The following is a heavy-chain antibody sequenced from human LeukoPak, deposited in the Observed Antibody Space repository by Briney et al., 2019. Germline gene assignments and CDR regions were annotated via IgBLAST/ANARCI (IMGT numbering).Heavy chain of an antibody. V-gene: IGHV3-48*01. CDR2: ISSSSSTI. Sequence: GGSLRLSCAASGFTFSSYSMNWVRQAPGKGLEWISYISSSSSTIYYTDSVKGRFTISRDNSKKTLYLQMNSLRPEDTAVYYCASEYTSNWYVYWGQGTLVTVSS. D-gene: IGHD6-13*01. J-gene: IGHJ5*01. CDR3: ASEYTSNWYVY. CDR1: GFTFSSYS.